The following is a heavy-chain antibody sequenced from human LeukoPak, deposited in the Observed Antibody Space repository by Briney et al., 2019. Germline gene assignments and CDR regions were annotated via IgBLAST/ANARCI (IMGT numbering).Heavy chain of an antibody. V-gene: IGHV3-48*01. CDR2: ISSSSSTI. CDR3: ARDPPYYYGSGSYYFDY. Sequence: GGSLRLSCAASGFTFSSYWMSWVRQAPGKGLEWVSYISSSSSTIYYADSVKGRFTISRDNAKNSLYLQMNSLRAEDTAVYYCARDPPYYYGSGSYYFDYWGQGTLVTVSS. CDR1: GFTFSSYW. D-gene: IGHD3-10*01. J-gene: IGHJ4*02.